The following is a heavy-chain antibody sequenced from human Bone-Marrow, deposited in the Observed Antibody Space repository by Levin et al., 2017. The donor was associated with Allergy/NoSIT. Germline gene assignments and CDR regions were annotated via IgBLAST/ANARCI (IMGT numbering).Heavy chain of an antibody. Sequence: PAASVKVSCTASGSSFSNYVISWVRQVPGHGLEWMGGITLMSGITNSITNYAQRFQGRVTISVDKASRTTYLDLRSLRSDDTAVYYCARFSSPGTTVPGTDGGPFDVWGQGTMVTVSS. J-gene: IGHJ3*01. CDR3: ARFSSPGTTVPGTDGGPFDV. CDR1: GSSFSNYV. V-gene: IGHV1-69*10. D-gene: IGHD1/OR15-1a*01. CDR2: ITLMSGIT.